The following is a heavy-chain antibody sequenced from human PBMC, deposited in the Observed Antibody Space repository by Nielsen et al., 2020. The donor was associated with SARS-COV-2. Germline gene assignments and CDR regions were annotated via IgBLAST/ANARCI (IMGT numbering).Heavy chain of an antibody. CDR1: GFPFSSFA. J-gene: IGHJ3*02. V-gene: IGHV3-30-3*01. CDR3: AREDSWELLRTYDALDI. Sequence: GALRLSCAASGFPFSSFAMHWVRQAPGKGLEWVAVISFDGSDEYSADSVKGRFTISRDNAKNTLYLQMTSLRTEDTAVYYCAREDSWELLRTYDALDIWGQGTMVSVSS. D-gene: IGHD1-26*01. CDR2: ISFDGSDE.